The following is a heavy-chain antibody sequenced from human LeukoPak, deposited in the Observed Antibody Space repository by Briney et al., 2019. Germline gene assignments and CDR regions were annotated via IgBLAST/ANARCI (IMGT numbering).Heavy chain of an antibody. CDR2: ISSGSGYM. CDR1: GFTFSSHS. V-gene: IGHV3-21*01. D-gene: IGHD2-2*01. J-gene: IGHJ3*02. Sequence: GGSLRLPCAGSGFTFSSHSMNWVRQAPGQGLEWVSSISSGSGYMYYADSVKGRFTISRDNARNSLFLQMNSLRAEDTAIYYCARPTSTTSNDGFDIWGRGTMVTVSS. CDR3: ARPTSTTSNDGFDI.